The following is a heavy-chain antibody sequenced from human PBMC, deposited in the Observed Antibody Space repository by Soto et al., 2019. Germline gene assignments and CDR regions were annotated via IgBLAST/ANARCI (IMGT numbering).Heavy chain of an antibody. CDR2: VSWNSGRI. J-gene: IGHJ6*03. D-gene: IGHD2-15*01. V-gene: IGHV3-9*01. CDR1: GFTFDDYA. CDR3: AKDIKGRFVVVMDV. Sequence: EVQLVESGGGLVQPGRSLRLSCAASGFTFDDYAMHWVRQAPGKGLEWVSGVSWNSGRIGYADSVKGRFTISRDNSKNSRYLQMNSLRAEDTALYYCAKDIKGRFVVVMDVWCKGTPVTVSS.